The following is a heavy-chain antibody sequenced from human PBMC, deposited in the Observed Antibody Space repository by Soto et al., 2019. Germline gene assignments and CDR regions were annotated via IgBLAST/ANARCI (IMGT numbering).Heavy chain of an antibody. Sequence: PGGSLRLSCSASGFTFSSYAMHWVRQAPGKGLEYVSAISSNGGSTYYADSVKGRFTISRDNSKNTLYLQMSSLRAEDTAVYYCVKEGYYYDGSGYYYGWFDPWGQGTLVTVSS. D-gene: IGHD3-22*01. CDR2: ISSNGGST. CDR1: GFTFSSYA. CDR3: VKEGYYYDGSGYYYGWFDP. V-gene: IGHV3-64D*06. J-gene: IGHJ5*02.